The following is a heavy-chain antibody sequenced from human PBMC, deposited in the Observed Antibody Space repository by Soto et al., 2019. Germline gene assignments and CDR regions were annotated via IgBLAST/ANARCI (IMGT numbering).Heavy chain of an antibody. Sequence: EVHLLESGGGVVQPGKSLKISCATSGFAFSDYPMTWVRQPPGQGLEWVSGISASGKKPYYADSVKGRFTISRDNSKNTLSLQMNSLRVEDTGIYYCAKLEWLEFGGDYWGQGTLVTVSS. V-gene: IGHV3-23*01. CDR2: ISASGKKP. D-gene: IGHD6-19*01. J-gene: IGHJ4*02. CDR3: AKLEWLEFGGDY. CDR1: GFAFSDYP.